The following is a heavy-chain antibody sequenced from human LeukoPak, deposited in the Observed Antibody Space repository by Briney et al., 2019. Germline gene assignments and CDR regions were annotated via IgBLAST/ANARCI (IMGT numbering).Heavy chain of an antibody. CDR3: AILVFSVQPFDY. J-gene: IGHJ4*02. CDR2: IIPIFGTA. D-gene: IGHD5-18*01. CDR1: GGTFSSYA. Sequence: GASVKVSCKASGGTFSSYAISWVRQAPGQGLEWMGGIIPIFGTANYAQKFQGRVTITRDTSASTAYMELSSLRSEDTAVYYCAILVFSVQPFDYWGQGTLVTVSS. V-gene: IGHV1-69*05.